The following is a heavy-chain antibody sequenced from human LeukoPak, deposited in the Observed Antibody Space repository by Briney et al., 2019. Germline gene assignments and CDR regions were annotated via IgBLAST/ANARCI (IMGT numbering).Heavy chain of an antibody. CDR1: GGSFDNYA. CDR2: IIPMFGTP. D-gene: IGHD3-10*01. J-gene: IGHJ6*02. CDR3: ANKRSEETKQHHHGSGSYFNPWYYGMDV. Sequence: SVKVSCKASGGSFDNYAFSWVRQGPGQGLEWMGGIIPMFGTPHYAEKFQGRATITADESTSTAYMELSSLRSEDTAVYYCANKRSEETKQHHHGSGSYFNPWYYGMDVWGQGTKVSVSS. V-gene: IGHV1-69*13.